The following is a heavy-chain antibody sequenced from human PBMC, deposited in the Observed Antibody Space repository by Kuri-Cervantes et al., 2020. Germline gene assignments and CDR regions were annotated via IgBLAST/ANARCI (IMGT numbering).Heavy chain of an antibody. D-gene: IGHD5-18*01. CDR1: GFTFSSYW. V-gene: IGHV3-30-3*01. J-gene: IGHJ4*02. CDR2: ISYDGSNK. Sequence: GGSLRLSCAASGFTFSSYWVSWVRQAPGKGLEWVAVISYDGSNKYYADSVKGRFTISRDNSKNTLYLQMNSLRAEDTAVYYCARESYSYALFDYWGQGTLVTFSS. CDR3: ARESYSYALFDY.